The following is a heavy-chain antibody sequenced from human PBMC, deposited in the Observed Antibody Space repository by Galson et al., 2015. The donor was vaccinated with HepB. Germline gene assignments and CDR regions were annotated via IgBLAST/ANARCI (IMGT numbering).Heavy chain of an antibody. V-gene: IGHV3-33*01. CDR3: ARDLKVTGYYYYGMDV. CDR1: GFTFSSYG. J-gene: IGHJ6*02. Sequence: SLRLSCAASGFTFSSYGMHWVRQAPGKGLEWVAVIWYDGSNKYYADSVKGRFTISRDNSKNTLYLQMNSLRAEDTAVYYCARDLKVTGYYYYGMDVWGQGTTVTVSS. D-gene: IGHD5-18*01. CDR2: IWYDGSNK.